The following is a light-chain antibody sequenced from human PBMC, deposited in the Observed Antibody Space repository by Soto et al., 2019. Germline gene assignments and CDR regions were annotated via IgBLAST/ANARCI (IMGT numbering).Light chain of an antibody. CDR3: QQYNTYSRT. CDR1: QSVSSL. J-gene: IGKJ1*01. CDR2: STS. V-gene: IGKV3-15*01. Sequence: VLTQSPATLSVSPGERVTLSCRASQSVSSLLAWYQQKPGQAPRLLIYSTSTRATGIPARFSGSGSGTEFTLTISSLQSEDFAIYYCQQYNTYSRTFGQGTKVEIK.